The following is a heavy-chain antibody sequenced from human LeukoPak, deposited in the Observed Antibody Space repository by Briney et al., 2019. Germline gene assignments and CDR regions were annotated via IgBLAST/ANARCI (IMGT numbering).Heavy chain of an antibody. V-gene: IGHV5-51*01. CDR2: IYPGDSDT. D-gene: IGHD3-10*01. CDR1: GYSFTCDW. J-gene: IGHJ3*02. CDR3: ARQRPYYSGAGSYRAFDI. Sequence: GESLKISCKGSGYSFTCDWIGWVRQMPGKGLEWMGVIYPGDSDTRYSPSCQGQVTISVDRSISTAYLQWGSLKASDTAMYYCARQRPYYSGAGSYRAFDIWGQGTMVTVSS.